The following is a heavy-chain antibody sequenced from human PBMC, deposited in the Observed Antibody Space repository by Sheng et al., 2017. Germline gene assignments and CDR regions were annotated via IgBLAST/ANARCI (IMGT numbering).Heavy chain of an antibody. V-gene: IGHV1-69*05. J-gene: IGHJ6*03. D-gene: IGHD3-22*01. Sequence: QVQLVQSGAEVKKPGSSVKVSCKASGGTFSSYAISWVRQAPGQGLEWMGGIIPIFGTANYAQKFQGRVTITTDESTSTAYMELSSLRSEDTAVYYCARKDTHSSGYYYYYYYMDVWGKGTTVTVSS. CDR1: GGTFSSYA. CDR2: IIPIFGTA. CDR3: ARKDTHSSGYYYYYYYMDV.